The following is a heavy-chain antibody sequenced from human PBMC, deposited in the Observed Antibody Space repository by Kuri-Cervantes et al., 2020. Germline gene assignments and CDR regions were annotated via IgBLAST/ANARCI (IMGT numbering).Heavy chain of an antibody. CDR3: AREDYYDSSGYSLPLHSWFDH. V-gene: IGHV4-61*10. CDR1: GGSISSGSYY. CDR2: IYYSGST. D-gene: IGHD3-22*01. J-gene: IGHJ5*02. Sequence: SETLSLTCTVSGGSISSGSYYWSWIRQPAGKGLEWIGSIYYSGSTNYNPSLKSQVTISVDTSKNQFSLKLSSVTAADTAVYYCAREDYYDSSGYSLPLHSWFDHWGQGTLVTVSS.